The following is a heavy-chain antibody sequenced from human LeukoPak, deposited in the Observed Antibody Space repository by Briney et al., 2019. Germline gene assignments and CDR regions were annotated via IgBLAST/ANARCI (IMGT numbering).Heavy chain of an antibody. CDR2: ISGSGGST. D-gene: IGHD2-15*01. CDR1: GFTFSSYA. V-gene: IGHV3-23*01. CDR3: AKVGTRDIVVVVAASY. J-gene: IGHJ4*02. Sequence: GGSLRLSCAASGFTFSSYAMSWVRQAPGKGLEWVSAISGSGGSTYYADSVKGRFTTSRDNSKNTLYLQMNSLRAEDTAVYYCAKVGTRDIVVVVAASYWGQGTLVTVSS.